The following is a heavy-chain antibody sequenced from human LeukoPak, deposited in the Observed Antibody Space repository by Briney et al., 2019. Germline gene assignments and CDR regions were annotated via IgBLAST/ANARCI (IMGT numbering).Heavy chain of an antibody. CDR3: ARQTRYCGGDCNSFDY. Sequence: GESLKISCKGSGYGITNYWIGWVRQMPGQGLEWMGIIYPGDSDTRYSPSFQGQVTMSANKSISTAYLQWSSLKASDAAMYYCARQTRYCGGDCNSFDYWGQGTLVTVSP. CDR2: IYPGDSDT. J-gene: IGHJ4*02. V-gene: IGHV5-51*01. D-gene: IGHD2-21*02. CDR1: GYGITNYW.